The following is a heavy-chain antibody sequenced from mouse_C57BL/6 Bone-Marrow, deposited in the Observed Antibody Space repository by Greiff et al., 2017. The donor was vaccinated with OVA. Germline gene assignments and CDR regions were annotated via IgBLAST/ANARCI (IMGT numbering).Heavy chain of an antibody. J-gene: IGHJ1*03. D-gene: IGHD3-3*01. V-gene: IGHV1-59*01. CDR3: ARGWFYWYFDV. CDR2: IDPSDSYT. CDR1: GYTFTSYW. Sequence: QVQLKQPGAELVRPGTSVKLSCKASGYTFTSYWMHWVKQRPGQGLEWIGVIDPSDSYTNYNQQFKGKATLTVDTSSSTAYMQLSSLTSEDSAVYYCARGWFYWYFDVWGTGTTVTVSS.